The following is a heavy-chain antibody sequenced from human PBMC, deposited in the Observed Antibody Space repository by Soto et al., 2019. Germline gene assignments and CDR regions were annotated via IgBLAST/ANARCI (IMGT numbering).Heavy chain of an antibody. Sequence: EVQLLESGGGLVQPGGSLRLSCAASQFTFSYYAMGWVRQAPGKGLEWVSLISRAAGSTNYADSVKGRFAISRDNPENNPYLQMNSLSAEDTAVYYCAQGRPPCDLWGRGTLVIVSS. CDR3: AQGRPPCDL. CDR2: ISRAAGST. V-gene: IGHV3-23*01. J-gene: IGHJ2*01. CDR1: QFTFSYYA.